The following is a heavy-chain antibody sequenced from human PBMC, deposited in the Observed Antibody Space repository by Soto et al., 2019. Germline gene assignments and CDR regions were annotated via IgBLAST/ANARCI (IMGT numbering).Heavy chain of an antibody. D-gene: IGHD3-10*01. CDR2: ISPHKDDT. Sequence: QVQLVQSGAEVKKPGASVTVSCKTSGYTFSSIGISWVRQAPGQGLEWMGWISPHKDDTYYAQRLQGRVTMTTDTSTNTAYIELRSLRSDDTAVYFCARDLDGSGSYFTNYWGPGTLVTVSS. CDR3: ARDLDGSGSYFTNY. J-gene: IGHJ4*02. CDR1: GYTFSSIG. V-gene: IGHV1-18*01.